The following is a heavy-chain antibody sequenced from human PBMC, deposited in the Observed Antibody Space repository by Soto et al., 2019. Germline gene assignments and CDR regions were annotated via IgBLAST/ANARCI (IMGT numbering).Heavy chain of an antibody. J-gene: IGHJ6*02. Sequence: SETLTLTCTVSVGSISSGGYYWVWIRQHQGKGLEWIGYIYHSGSTYYNPSLKSRVTISVDSSKNQFSLKLSSVTAADTAVYYCARGIYDFYGDGIYYYYGLDVWGQGTTVTVSS. CDR1: VGSISSGGYY. D-gene: IGHD3-3*01. V-gene: IGHV4-31*03. CDR3: ARGIYDFYGDGIYYYYGLDV. CDR2: IYHSGST.